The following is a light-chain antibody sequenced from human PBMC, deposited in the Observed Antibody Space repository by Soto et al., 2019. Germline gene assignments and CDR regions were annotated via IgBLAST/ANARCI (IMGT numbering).Light chain of an antibody. V-gene: IGLV1-44*01. Sequence: QSVLTQPPSASGTPGQRVTISCSGSSSNIGSNTVIWYQQLPGTAPKLLIYSNNQRPSGVPDRFSGSKSGTSASLAISGLQFEDEADYYCAAWDDSLNGFYVFGPGTKVTVL. CDR3: AAWDDSLNGFYV. J-gene: IGLJ1*01. CDR2: SNN. CDR1: SSNIGSNT.